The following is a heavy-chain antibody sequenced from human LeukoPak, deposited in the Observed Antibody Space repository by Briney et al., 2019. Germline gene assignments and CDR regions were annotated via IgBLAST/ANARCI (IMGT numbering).Heavy chain of an antibody. J-gene: IGHJ6*03. Sequence: SETLSLTCTVSGGSISSGSYYWSWIRQPAGKGLEWIGRIYTSGSTNYNPSLKSRVTISVDTSKNQFSLKLSSVTAADTAVYYCARESPKLYYVDYYYYYMDVWGKGTTVTISS. D-gene: IGHD1-26*01. CDR2: IYTSGST. CDR1: GGSISSGSYY. CDR3: ARESPKLYYVDYYYYYMDV. V-gene: IGHV4-61*02.